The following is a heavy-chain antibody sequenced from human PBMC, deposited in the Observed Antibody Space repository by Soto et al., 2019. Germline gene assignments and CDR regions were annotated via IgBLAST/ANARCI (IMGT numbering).Heavy chain of an antibody. D-gene: IGHD3-22*01. CDR1: GGTFSSYA. CDR2: IIPIFGTP. CDR3: ARQFDHDRSGHYYAY. V-gene: IGHV1-69*01. J-gene: IGHJ4*02. Sequence: QVQLVQSGAEVKKPGSSVKVSCKASGGTFSSYAISWVRQAPGQGLEWMGGIIPIFGTPNYAQNFQGRVAITADESTSTVYMEVSRLTFEDTAIYYCARQFDHDRSGHYYAYWGQGTLVTVSS.